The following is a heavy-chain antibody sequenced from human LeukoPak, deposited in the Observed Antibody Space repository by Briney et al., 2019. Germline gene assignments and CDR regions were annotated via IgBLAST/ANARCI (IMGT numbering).Heavy chain of an antibody. V-gene: IGHV3-30*04. Sequence: PGGSLRLSCTASGFTFSSHAMHWVRQTPDKGLEWVALISFDGHNEYYADSVKGRFTVSRDNSRNTMYLQMNSLRAEDTAVYYCATYSSLNRREFLYWGQRTLLTLSS. CDR3: ATYSSLNRREFLY. J-gene: IGHJ1*01. CDR2: ISFDGHNE. D-gene: IGHD3-22*01. CDR1: GFTFSSHA.